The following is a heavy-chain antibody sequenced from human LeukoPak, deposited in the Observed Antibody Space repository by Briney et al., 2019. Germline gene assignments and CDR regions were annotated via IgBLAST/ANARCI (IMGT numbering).Heavy chain of an antibody. J-gene: IGHJ4*02. Sequence: GGSLRLSCVDSGFTFSTSAMIWVRQAPGKGLEWVSGISGSGGSTYHADSVKGRFTISRDNSKNTLFLQMNSLRAEDTAVYYCAKGAGYNADTRFDNWGQGTLVTVSS. CDR3: AKGAGYNADTRFDN. CDR1: GFTFSTSA. D-gene: IGHD5-24*01. CDR2: ISGSGGST. V-gene: IGHV3-23*01.